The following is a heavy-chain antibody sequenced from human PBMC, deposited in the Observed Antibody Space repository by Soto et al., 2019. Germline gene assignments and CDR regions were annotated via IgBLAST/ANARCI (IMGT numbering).Heavy chain of an antibody. V-gene: IGHV1-8*01. CDR1: GYTFTSYD. D-gene: IGHD6-6*01. CDR2: MNPNSGNT. Sequence: QVQLVQSGAEVKKPGASVKVSCKASGYTFTSYDINWVRQATGQGLEWMGWMNPNSGNTGYAQKFQGRVTMTRNTSISTAYRELSSLRSEDTAVYYCARVKGIAARGRTPVDYWGQGTLVTVSS. J-gene: IGHJ4*02. CDR3: ARVKGIAARGRTPVDY.